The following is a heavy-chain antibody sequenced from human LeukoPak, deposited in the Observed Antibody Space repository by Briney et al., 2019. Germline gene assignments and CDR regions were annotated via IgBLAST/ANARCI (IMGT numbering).Heavy chain of an antibody. CDR1: GXTFSGYW. J-gene: IGHJ4*02. Sequence: GGSLRLSCAAFGXTFSGYWMTWVRQAPGKGLEWVANIKQDGSEKYYVDSVKGRFTISRDNAKNSLYLQMNSLRAEDTAVYHCARTLGYCTSTTCFLTFDYWGQGTLVTVSS. CDR3: ARTLGYCTSTTCFLTFDY. CDR2: IKQDGSEK. D-gene: IGHD2-2*01. V-gene: IGHV3-7*04.